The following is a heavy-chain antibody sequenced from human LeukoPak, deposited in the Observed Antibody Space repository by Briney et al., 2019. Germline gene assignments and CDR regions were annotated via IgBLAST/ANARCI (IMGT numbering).Heavy chain of an antibody. D-gene: IGHD5-18*01. CDR2: FDPEDGET. Sequence: ASVKVSCKVSGYTLTELSMHGVRQAPGKGGEGMGGFDPEDGETIYAQKFQGRVTMTEDTSTDTAYMERSSLRSENTAVYYCATGIQLWLPDWYGMDVWGQGTTVTVSS. CDR1: GYTLTELS. J-gene: IGHJ6*02. CDR3: ATGIQLWLPDWYGMDV. V-gene: IGHV1-24*01.